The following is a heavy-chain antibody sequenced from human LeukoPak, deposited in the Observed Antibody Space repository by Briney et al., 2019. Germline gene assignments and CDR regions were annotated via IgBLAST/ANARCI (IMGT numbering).Heavy chain of an antibody. CDR2: IVPIFGTA. D-gene: IGHD3-10*01. Sequence: GASVKVSCKASGGTFSSYAISWVRQAPGQGLEWMGGIVPIFGTANYAQKFQGRVTITADESTSTAYMELSSLRSEDTAVYYCARAESLVRGLYYFDYWGQGTLVTVSS. V-gene: IGHV1-69*13. CDR3: ARAESLVRGLYYFDY. CDR1: GGTFSSYA. J-gene: IGHJ4*02.